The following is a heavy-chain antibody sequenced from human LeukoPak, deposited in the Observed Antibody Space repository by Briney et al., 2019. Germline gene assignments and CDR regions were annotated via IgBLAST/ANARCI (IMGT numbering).Heavy chain of an antibody. D-gene: IGHD3-22*01. V-gene: IGHV4-4*07. CDR1: GGSISLYY. CDR2: IFTSGST. CDR3: AREMDYYDSSGYSDEYYFDY. Sequence: PSETLSLTCTVSGGSISLYYWNWIRQPAGKGLEWIGRIFTSGSTNYNPSLKSRVTISVDTSKDQFSLKLSSVTAADTAVYYCAREMDYYDSSGYSDEYYFDYWGQGTLVTVSS. J-gene: IGHJ4*02.